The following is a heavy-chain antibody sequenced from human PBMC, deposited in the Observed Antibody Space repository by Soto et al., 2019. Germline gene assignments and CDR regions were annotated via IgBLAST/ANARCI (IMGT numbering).Heavy chain of an antibody. J-gene: IGHJ5*01. D-gene: IGHD3-16*01. CDR1: GASIRSGRYY. CDR3: ATVLHDYGTNWVDS. Sequence: QVQLQESGPRLVKPSQTLSLTCSVSGASIRSGRYYWSWIRQSPGRGLEWIGYIYYTGTTHYNPAVKSRVTILLDNSKDQFSLTLISVTAADTAIYYCATVLHDYGTNWVDSWGQGTQVTVSS. CDR2: IYYTGTT. V-gene: IGHV4-30-4*01.